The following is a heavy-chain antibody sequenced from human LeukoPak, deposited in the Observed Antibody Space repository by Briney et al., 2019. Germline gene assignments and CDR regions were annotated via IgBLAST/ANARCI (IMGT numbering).Heavy chain of an antibody. CDR2: ISYDGSNK. CDR3: ARGRGYDRTGYVYYFDF. Sequence: GGSLRLSCAASGFTFSSYAMHWVRQAPGKGLEWVAVISYDGSNKYYADSVKGRFTISRDNSKNTLYLQMNSLRAEDTAVYYCARGRGYDRTGYVYYFDFWGQGTLVTVSS. J-gene: IGHJ4*02. D-gene: IGHD3-22*01. V-gene: IGHV3-30-3*01. CDR1: GFTFSSYA.